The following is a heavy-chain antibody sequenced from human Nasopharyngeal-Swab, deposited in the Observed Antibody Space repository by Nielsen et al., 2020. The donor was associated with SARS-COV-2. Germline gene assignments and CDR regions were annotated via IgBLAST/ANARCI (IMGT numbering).Heavy chain of an antibody. D-gene: IGHD2-15*01. J-gene: IGHJ6*02. CDR2: IKEDGSEK. CDR3: ARDTYCSGGSCYGYGMDV. V-gene: IGHV3-7*01. Sequence: WIRHHQVQGIEWVANIKEDGSEKNYVDTVKGRFTISRDNAKNSLYLQMNSLRADDTAVYYCARDTYCSGGSCYGYGMDVWGQGTTVTVSS.